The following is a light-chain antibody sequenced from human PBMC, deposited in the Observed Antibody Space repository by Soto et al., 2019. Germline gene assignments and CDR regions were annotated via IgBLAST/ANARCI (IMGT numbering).Light chain of an antibody. J-gene: IGLJ1*01. CDR3: YSYTSSNTYV. V-gene: IGLV2-14*03. CDR2: DVS. Sequence: QSVLTQPASVSGSPGQSITISCTGTSSDVGGYNYVSWYQHHPGKVPQLLIYDVSNRPSGVSTRFSGSKSGNTASLTISGLQAEDEADYYCYSYTSSNTYVFGTVTKLTVL. CDR1: SSDVGGYNY.